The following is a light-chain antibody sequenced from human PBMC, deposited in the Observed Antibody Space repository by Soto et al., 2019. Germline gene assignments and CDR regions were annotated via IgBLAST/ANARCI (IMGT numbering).Light chain of an antibody. J-gene: IGKJ1*01. CDR3: QQYNNWPPGT. V-gene: IGKV3-15*01. CDR1: QSVSSRY. Sequence: EIVLTQSPGTLSLSTGERATLSCSSIQSVSSRYLAWYQQKPGQAPRLLIYGASTRATGIPARFSGSGSGTEFTLTISSLQSEDFAVYYCQQYNNWPPGTFGQGTKVDIK. CDR2: GAS.